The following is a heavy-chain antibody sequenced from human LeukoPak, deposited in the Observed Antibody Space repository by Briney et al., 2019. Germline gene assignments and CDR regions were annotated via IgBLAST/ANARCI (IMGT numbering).Heavy chain of an antibody. J-gene: IGHJ4*02. V-gene: IGHV1-2*06. CDR1: GYTFTGYY. Sequence: ASVKVSCKASGYTFTGYYMHWVRQAPGQGPEWMGRINPNSGGTNYAQKFQGRVTMTRDTSISTAYMELSRLRSDDTAVYYCASWGYCGGDCYSFDYWGQGTLVTVSS. CDR2: INPNSGGT. D-gene: IGHD2-21*02. CDR3: ASWGYCGGDCYSFDY.